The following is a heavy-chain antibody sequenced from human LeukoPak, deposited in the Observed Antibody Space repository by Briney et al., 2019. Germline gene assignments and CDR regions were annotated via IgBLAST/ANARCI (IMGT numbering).Heavy chain of an antibody. CDR1: GFTFSDYY. V-gene: IGHV3-11*01. CDR2: ISSSGSTI. J-gene: IGHJ5*02. Sequence: PGGSLRLSCAASGFTFSDYYMSWIRQAPGKGEWVSYISSSGSTIYYADSVKGRFTISRDNAKNSLYLQMSSLRAEDTAVYYCARDMFTAMVTWGGFDPWGQGTLVTVSS. CDR3: ARDMFTAMVTWGGFDP. D-gene: IGHD5-18*01.